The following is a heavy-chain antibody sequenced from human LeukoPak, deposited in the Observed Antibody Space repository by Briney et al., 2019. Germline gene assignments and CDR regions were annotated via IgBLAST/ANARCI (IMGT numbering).Heavy chain of an antibody. D-gene: IGHD5-24*01. Sequence: GGSLRLSCAASGFSFSNYWMSWARQAPGKGLEWVASIKQDGSEKYYVDSVKGRFTVPRDNGKNSLYLQMNYLRVEDTAVYYCARALGKLQPYYYYYGLDVWGQGTTVTVSS. V-gene: IGHV3-7*01. CDR2: IKQDGSEK. J-gene: IGHJ6*02. CDR3: ARALGKLQPYYYYYGLDV. CDR1: GFSFSNYW.